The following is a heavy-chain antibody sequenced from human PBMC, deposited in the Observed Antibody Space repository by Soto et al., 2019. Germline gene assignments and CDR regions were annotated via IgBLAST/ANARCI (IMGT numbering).Heavy chain of an antibody. D-gene: IGHD3-16*01. Sequence: QAHLEQPGTELKRPGASVKVSCKASGYTFSDFDINWLRQASGQGPEWMGWMNAKSGDTFFAQRFQDKFNMTWDTSLSTAYMEVGSLTSDDTAIYYCARGNPFNYAGFDVWGQGTTVAVSS. CDR3: ARGNPFNYAGFDV. J-gene: IGHJ6*02. V-gene: IGHV1-8*01. CDR1: GYTFSDFD. CDR2: MNAKSGDT.